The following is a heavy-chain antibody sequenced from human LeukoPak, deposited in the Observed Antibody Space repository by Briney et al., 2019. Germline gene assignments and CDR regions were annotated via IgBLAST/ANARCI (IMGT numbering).Heavy chain of an antibody. D-gene: IGHD2-2*01. V-gene: IGHV5-51*01. CDR1: GYSFTSYW. J-gene: IGHJ6*02. CDR2: IYPGDSNT. CDR3: ARHRGAIVVVPAATSTNFYGMDV. Sequence: GEPLKISCKGSGYSFTSYWIGWVRQIPEKGLEWMGIIYPGDSNTKYSPSFQGQVTISADKSISTAYLQWSSLKASDTAMYYCARHRGAIVVVPAATSTNFYGMDVWGQGTTVTVSS.